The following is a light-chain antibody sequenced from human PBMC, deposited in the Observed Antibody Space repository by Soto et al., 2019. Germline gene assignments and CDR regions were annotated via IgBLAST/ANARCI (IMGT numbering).Light chain of an antibody. V-gene: IGKV1-9*01. CDR1: QGIGSC. Sequence: DIPLTQSPSLLSASFAEIVTITFRASQGIGSCLDWYPQSPGKAPELLIYAASTLQSGVPSRFSGSGSGTEFTLTISSLQPEDSAAYYCQQLNSHPLIVGGGTKVDI. CDR3: QQLNSHPLI. CDR2: AAS. J-gene: IGKJ4*01.